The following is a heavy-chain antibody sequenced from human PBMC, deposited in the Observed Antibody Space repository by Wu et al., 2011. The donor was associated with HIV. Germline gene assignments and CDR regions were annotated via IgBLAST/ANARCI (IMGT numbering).Heavy chain of an antibody. Sequence: VQLVQSGAEVKKPGESLKISCKGSGYSFTSYWIAWVRQIPGKGLEWMGIIYPGDSDSRYSPSFLGQVTISADKSISTAYLQWSSLKASDTAMYYXARRTSRGYSYGHIDYWGQGTLVTVSS. J-gene: IGHJ4*01. D-gene: IGHD5-18*01. CDR1: GYSFTSYW. V-gene: IGHV5-51*01. CDR2: IYPGDSDS. CDR3: ARRTSRGYSYGHIDY.